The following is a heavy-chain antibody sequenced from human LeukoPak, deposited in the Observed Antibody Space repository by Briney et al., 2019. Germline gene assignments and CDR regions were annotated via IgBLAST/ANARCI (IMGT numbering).Heavy chain of an antibody. J-gene: IGHJ6*02. D-gene: IGHD2-2*01. CDR1: GYTFTGYY. Sequence: ASVKVSCKASGYTFTGYYMHWVRQAPGQGREWMGWINPNSGVTNYAQKFQGRVTMTRDTSISTDYMELSRLRSDDTAVYYCARFPSRHCSSTSCTPRGSYYYYGMDVWGQGTTVTVSS. CDR2: INPNSGVT. V-gene: IGHV1-2*02. CDR3: ARFPSRHCSSTSCTPRGSYYYYGMDV.